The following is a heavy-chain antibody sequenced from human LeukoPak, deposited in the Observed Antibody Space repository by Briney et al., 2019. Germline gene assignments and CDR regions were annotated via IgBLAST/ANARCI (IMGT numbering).Heavy chain of an antibody. CDR3: ASSDIVVVPAAMAFDP. V-gene: IGHV1-69*05. CDR2: IIPIFGTA. D-gene: IGHD2-2*01. CDR1: GGTFSSYA. J-gene: IGHJ5*02. Sequence: GASVKVSCKASGGTFSSYAISWVRQAPGQGLEWMGGIIPIFGTANYAQKFQGRVTITTDESTSTAYMELSSLRSEDTAVYYCASSDIVVVPAAMAFDPWGQGTLVTVSS.